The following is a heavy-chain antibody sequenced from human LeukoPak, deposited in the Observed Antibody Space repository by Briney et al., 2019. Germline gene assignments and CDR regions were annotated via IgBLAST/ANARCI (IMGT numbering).Heavy chain of an antibody. Sequence: GGSLRLSCAASGGTTDDYDMSWVRHAPGKGLEWVSGINWDGTNTYYAESVKGRFTISRDSAEKSLYLQMNSLRDDDTAFYYCVKDVSSNWYSFDYWGQGTLVTVSS. CDR1: GGTTDDYD. J-gene: IGHJ4*02. D-gene: IGHD6-13*01. CDR3: VKDVSSNWYSFDY. CDR2: INWDGTNT. V-gene: IGHV3-20*04.